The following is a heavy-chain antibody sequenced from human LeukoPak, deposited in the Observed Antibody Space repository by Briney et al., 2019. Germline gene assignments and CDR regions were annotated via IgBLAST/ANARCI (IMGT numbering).Heavy chain of an antibody. D-gene: IGHD3-22*01. J-gene: IGHJ4*02. CDR2: IYYSGST. V-gene: IGHV4-39*07. Sequence: SETLSLTCTVSGGSISSSSYYWGWIRQPPGKGLEGIGSIYYSGSTYYNPSLKSRVTISVDTSKNQFSLKLSSVTAADTAVYYCAREVGGYFWNDYWGQGTLVTVSS. CDR3: AREVGGYFWNDY. CDR1: GGSISSSSYY.